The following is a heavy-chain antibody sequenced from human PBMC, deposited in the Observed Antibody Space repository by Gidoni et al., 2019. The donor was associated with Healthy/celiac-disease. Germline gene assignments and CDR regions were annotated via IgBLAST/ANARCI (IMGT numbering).Heavy chain of an antibody. CDR2: ISSSGSTI. V-gene: IGHV3-48*03. D-gene: IGHD3-10*01. Sequence: EVQLVESGGGLVQPGGSLRLSCAASGFTFSSYEMNWVRQAPGKGLEWVSYISSSGSTIYYADSVKGRFTISRDNAKNSLYLQMNSLRAEDTAVYYCARDHSGSGVDYWGQGTLVTVSS. CDR1: GFTFSSYE. CDR3: ARDHSGSGVDY. J-gene: IGHJ4*02.